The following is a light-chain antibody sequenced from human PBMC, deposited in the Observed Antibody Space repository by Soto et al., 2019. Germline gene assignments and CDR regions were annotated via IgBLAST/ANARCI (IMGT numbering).Light chain of an antibody. CDR3: QQYNNWPPLT. Sequence: EIVMTQSPATLSVSPGERATLSCRASQSVSSNLAGYQQKPGQAPRLLIYGASVRATGIPARFSGSGSATEFTLTISSLQSEDFALYYCQQYNNWPPLTFGGGTKVEIK. J-gene: IGKJ4*01. CDR2: GAS. V-gene: IGKV3-15*01. CDR1: QSVSSN.